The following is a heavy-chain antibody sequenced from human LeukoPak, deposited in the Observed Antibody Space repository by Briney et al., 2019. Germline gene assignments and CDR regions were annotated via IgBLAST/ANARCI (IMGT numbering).Heavy chain of an antibody. D-gene: IGHD6-13*01. Sequence: SQTLSLTCVISGDSVSDNRAAWNWIRQSPSRGLEWLGRTYYRSKWWHDYAMSVRSRIIINPDTSKNQVSLQLNSVTPEDTAVYYCARGAAAGSPFDDWGQGTLVTVST. V-gene: IGHV6-1*01. CDR2: TYYRSKWWH. J-gene: IGHJ4*02. CDR1: GDSVSDNRAA. CDR3: ARGAAAGSPFDD.